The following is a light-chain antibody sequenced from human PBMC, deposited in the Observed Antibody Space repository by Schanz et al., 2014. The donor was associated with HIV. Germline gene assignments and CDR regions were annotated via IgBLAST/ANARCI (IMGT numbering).Light chain of an antibody. CDR1: QSISSD. CDR3: QQSHNYPYT. Sequence: DIQMTQSPSTLSASVGDRVTITCRSSQSISSDLAWYQQKPGKAPKLLIYRAYDLEIGVPSRFSGGGAGTEFTLTINSLQPDDFATYFCQQSHNYPYTFGQGTKLET. J-gene: IGKJ2*01. CDR2: RAY. V-gene: IGKV1-5*03.